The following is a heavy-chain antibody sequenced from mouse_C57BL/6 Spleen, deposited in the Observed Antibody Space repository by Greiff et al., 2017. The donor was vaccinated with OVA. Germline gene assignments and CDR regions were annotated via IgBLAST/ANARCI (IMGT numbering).Heavy chain of an antibody. CDR2: IDPSDSET. Sequence: QVQLKQPGAELVRPGSSVKLSCKASGYTFISYWMHWVKQRPIQGLEWIGNIDPSDSETHYNQKFKDKATLTIDKSSSTAYMQLSSLTSGDSAVYFCAIQGTDYFDYWGQGTTLTLSS. CDR3: AIQGTDYFDY. CDR1: GYTFISYW. V-gene: IGHV1-52*01. D-gene: IGHD3-3*01. J-gene: IGHJ2*01.